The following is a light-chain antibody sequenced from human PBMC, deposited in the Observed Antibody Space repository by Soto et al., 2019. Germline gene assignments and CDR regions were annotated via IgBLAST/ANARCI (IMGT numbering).Light chain of an antibody. CDR2: NNN. V-gene: IGLV1-44*01. J-gene: IGLJ2*01. CDR1: TSNIGSKT. CDR3: ATWDDSRPAV. Sequence: QSVLTQPPSASGTPGQRVTISCSGSTSNIGSKTVSWYQQLPASAPRVLIYNNNERPSGVPDRFSGSKSGTSASLAISGLQSEDEADYYCATWDDSRPAVFGGGTKLTVL.